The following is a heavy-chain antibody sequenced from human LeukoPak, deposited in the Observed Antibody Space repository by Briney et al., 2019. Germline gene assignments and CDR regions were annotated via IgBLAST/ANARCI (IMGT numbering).Heavy chain of an antibody. D-gene: IGHD3-16*01. Sequence: AETLSLTCTVAGGSIRSYYWSWIRQPPGEVLQWIGYIYYSGSTHYNPSLKSRVTISVDTSKNQFSLKLSSVTAADTAVYSFARHGGRGTAYYFYGMDVWGQGTTVTVSS. V-gene: IGHV4-59*08. CDR3: ARHGGRGTAYYFYGMDV. CDR1: GGSIRSYY. CDR2: IYYSGST. J-gene: IGHJ6*02.